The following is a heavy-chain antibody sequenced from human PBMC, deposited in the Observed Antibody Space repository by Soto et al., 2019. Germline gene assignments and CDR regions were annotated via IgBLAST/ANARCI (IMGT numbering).Heavy chain of an antibody. CDR2: IYYSGST. CDR3: SRLQAYCGGDCYSPPTFDP. V-gene: IGHV4-39*01. CDR1: GGSISSSSYY. J-gene: IGHJ6*04. D-gene: IGHD2-21*02. Sequence: SETLSLTCTVSGGSISSSSYYWGWIRQPPGKGLEWIGSIYYSGSTYYNPSLKSRVTISVDTSKNQFSLKLSSVTAADTAVYYCSRLQAYCGGDCYSPPTFDPRGKGTSVTVSS.